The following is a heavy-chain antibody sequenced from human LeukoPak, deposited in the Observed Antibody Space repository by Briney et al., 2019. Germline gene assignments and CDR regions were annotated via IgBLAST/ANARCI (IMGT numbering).Heavy chain of an antibody. CDR1: GFTVSSNY. J-gene: IGHJ4*02. CDR3: ARDMYGSGSTGGY. CDR2: IYSGGST. V-gene: IGHV3-66*01. D-gene: IGHD3-10*01. Sequence: GGSLRLSCAASGFTVSSNYMSWVRQAPGKGLEWVSVIYSGGSTYYADSVKGRFTISRDNSKNTLYLQMNSLRAEDTAVYYCARDMYGSGSTGGYWRQGTLVTVSS.